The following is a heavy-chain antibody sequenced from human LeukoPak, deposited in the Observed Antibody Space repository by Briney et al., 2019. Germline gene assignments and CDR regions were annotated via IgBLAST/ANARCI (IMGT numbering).Heavy chain of an antibody. CDR2: INPNSGGT. D-gene: IGHD3-22*01. CDR1: GYTFTGYY. CDR3: ARDQGYYYDSSGYFDY. Sequence: GASVKVSCKASGYTFTGYYMHWVRQAPGQGLEWMGWINPNSGGTNYAQKFQGRVTMARDTSISTAYMELSRLRSDDTAVYYCARDQGYYYDSSGYFDYWGQGTLVTVSS. V-gene: IGHV1-2*02. J-gene: IGHJ4*02.